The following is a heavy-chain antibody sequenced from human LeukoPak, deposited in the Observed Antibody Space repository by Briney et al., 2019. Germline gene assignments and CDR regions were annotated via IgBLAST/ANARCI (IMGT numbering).Heavy chain of an antibody. Sequence: GRSLRLSCAASGFTFSSYGMHWVRQAPGKGLEWVAVIWYDGSNKYYADSVKGRFTISRDNSKNTVFLQMNSLRAEDTAVYHCARDALGRGSSYLTGDQWGQGTLVTVSS. CDR2: IWYDGSNK. D-gene: IGHD5-18*01. CDR3: ARDALGRGSSYLTGDQ. CDR1: GFTFSSYG. J-gene: IGHJ4*02. V-gene: IGHV3-33*01.